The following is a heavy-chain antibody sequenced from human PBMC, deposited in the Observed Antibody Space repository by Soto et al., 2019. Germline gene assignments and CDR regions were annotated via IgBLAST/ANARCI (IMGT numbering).Heavy chain of an antibody. V-gene: IGHV3-53*04. CDR1: GFTVSSNY. CDR3: ASLGIAAAGTFGETPPVGVDY. J-gene: IGHJ4*02. CDR2: IYSGGST. D-gene: IGHD6-13*01. Sequence: SLRLSCAASGFTVSSNYMSWVRQAPGKGLEWVSVIYSGGSTYYADSVKGRFTISRHDSKNTLYLQMNSLRAEDTAVYYCASLGIAAAGTFGETPPVGVDYWGQGTLVTVSS.